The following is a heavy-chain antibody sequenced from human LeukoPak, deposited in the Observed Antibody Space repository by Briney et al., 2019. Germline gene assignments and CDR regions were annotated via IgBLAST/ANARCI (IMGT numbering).Heavy chain of an antibody. CDR2: TSSNGGST. J-gene: IGHJ4*02. Sequence: GGSLRLSCAASGFTFSSYWMHWVRQAPGKGLEYASATSSNGGSTYYANSVKGRFTISRDNSKNMLFLQMGSLRTEDMALYYCARGRLVVTAFDYWGQGTLVTVSS. CDR1: GFTFSSYW. CDR3: ARGRLVVTAFDY. D-gene: IGHD2-21*02. V-gene: IGHV3-64*01.